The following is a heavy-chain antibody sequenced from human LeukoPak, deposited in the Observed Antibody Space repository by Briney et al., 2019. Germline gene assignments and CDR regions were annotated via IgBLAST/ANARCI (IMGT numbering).Heavy chain of an antibody. Sequence: GASVKVSCKASGGTFSSYAISWVRQAPGQGLEWMGRIIPILGIANYAQKFQGRVTITADKSTSTAYMELSSLRSEDTAVYYCARSRSGYEHPLDYWGQGTLVTVSS. CDR3: ARSRSGYEHPLDY. CDR1: GGTFSSYA. V-gene: IGHV1-69*04. D-gene: IGHD5-12*01. J-gene: IGHJ4*02. CDR2: IIPILGIA.